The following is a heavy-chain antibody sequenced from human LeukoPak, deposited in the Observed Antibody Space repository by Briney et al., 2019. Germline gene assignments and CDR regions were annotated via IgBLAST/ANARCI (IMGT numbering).Heavy chain of an antibody. D-gene: IGHD3-3*02. J-gene: IGHJ3*02. CDR2: INPSGGTT. CDR1: GYTFTSYY. Sequence: ASVKVSCKASGYTFTSYYMHWVRPAPGQGLEWVGIINPSGGTTSYAQKFQGRVTMTRDTSTSTVYMELSSLRSEDTAVYYCARVPIFGVGPLLDAFDIWGQGTMVTVSS. CDR3: ARVPIFGVGPLLDAFDI. V-gene: IGHV1-46*01.